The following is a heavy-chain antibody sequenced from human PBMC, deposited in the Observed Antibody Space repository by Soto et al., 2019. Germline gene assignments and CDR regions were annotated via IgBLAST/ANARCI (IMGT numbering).Heavy chain of an antibody. V-gene: IGHV2-5*01. J-gene: IGHJ4*02. CDR3: AHRYGGNYYRCYFDS. CDR1: GFSLSTSGAG. CDR2: ITWKDEK. D-gene: IGHD1-26*01. Sequence: QITLKESGPTLVKPTQTLTVTCTFSGFSLSTSGAGVGWIRQSPGKAPEWLALITWKDEKRYNPGLKSRLTITKDTSKIQVVLTITVLDPVDTATYFCAHRYGGNYYRCYFDSWGQGTLVTVSS.